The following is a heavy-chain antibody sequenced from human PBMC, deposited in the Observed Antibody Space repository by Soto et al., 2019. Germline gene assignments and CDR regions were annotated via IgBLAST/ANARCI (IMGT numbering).Heavy chain of an antibody. J-gene: IGHJ3*02. D-gene: IGHD3-22*01. CDR2: ISAYNGNT. V-gene: IGHV1-18*01. Sequence: GASVKVSCKASGYTFTSYGISWVRQAPGQGLEWMGWISAYNGNTNYAQKLQGRVTMTTDTSTSTAYMELRSLRSDDTAVYYCARAVEYYYDSSGYYWCAFDIWGQGTMVTVS. CDR3: ARAVEYYYDSSGYYWCAFDI. CDR1: GYTFTSYG.